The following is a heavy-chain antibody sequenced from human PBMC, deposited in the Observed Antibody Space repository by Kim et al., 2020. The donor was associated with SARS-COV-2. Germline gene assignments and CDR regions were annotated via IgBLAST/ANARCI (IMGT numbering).Heavy chain of an antibody. CDR1: GGTFSSYA. J-gene: IGHJ4*02. Sequence: SVKVSCKASGGTFSSYAISWVRQAPGQGLEWMGRIIPILGIANYAQKFQGRVTITADKSTSTAYMELSSLRSEDTAVYYCARGPGYYDFWPSFDYWGQGTLVTVSS. V-gene: IGHV1-69*04. CDR2: IIPILGIA. CDR3: ARGPGYYDFWPSFDY. D-gene: IGHD3-3*01.